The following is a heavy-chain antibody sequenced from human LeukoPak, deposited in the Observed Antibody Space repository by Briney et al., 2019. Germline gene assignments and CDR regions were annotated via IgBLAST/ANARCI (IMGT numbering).Heavy chain of an antibody. CDR1: GFTFSDYY. D-gene: IGHD6-13*01. J-gene: IGHJ4*02. CDR3: ARVVSIAAAGPFDY. CDR2: ISSSGSTI. Sequence: AGGSLRLSCAASGFTFSDYYMSWIRQAPGKGLEWVSYISSSGSTIYCADSVKGRFTISRDNAKNSLYLQMNSLRAEDTAVYYCARVVSIAAAGPFDYWGQGTLVTVSS. V-gene: IGHV3-11*01.